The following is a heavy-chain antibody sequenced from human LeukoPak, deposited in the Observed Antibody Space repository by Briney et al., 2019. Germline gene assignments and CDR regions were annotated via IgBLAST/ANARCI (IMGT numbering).Heavy chain of an antibody. CDR2: ISGSGGST. CDR1: GFTFSGYA. CDR3: ARSEKNYDFWTGEDY. V-gene: IGHV3-23*01. J-gene: IGHJ4*02. D-gene: IGHD3-3*01. Sequence: GGSLRLSCAASGFTFSGYAMSWVRQAPGKGLEWVSAISGSGGSTYYADSVKGRFTISRDNAKNSVSLQMNSLRAEDTAVYYCARSEKNYDFWTGEDYWGQGTLVTVSS.